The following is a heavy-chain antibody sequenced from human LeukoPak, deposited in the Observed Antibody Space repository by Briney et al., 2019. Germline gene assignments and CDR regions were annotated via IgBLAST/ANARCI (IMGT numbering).Heavy chain of an antibody. Sequence: DPSETLSLTCTVSGGSISSSSYYWGWIRQPPGKGLEWIGYIYYSGSTNYNPSLKSRVTISVDTSKNQFSLKLSSVTAADTAVYYCARGRAPGFGYGSTYYDYWGQGTLVTVSS. D-gene: IGHD3-10*01. V-gene: IGHV4-61*05. CDR2: IYYSGST. CDR3: ARGRAPGFGYGSTYYDY. J-gene: IGHJ4*02. CDR1: GGSISSSSYY.